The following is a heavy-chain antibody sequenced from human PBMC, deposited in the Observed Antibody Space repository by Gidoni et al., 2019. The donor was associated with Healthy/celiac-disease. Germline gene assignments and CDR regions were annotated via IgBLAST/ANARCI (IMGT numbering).Heavy chain of an antibody. CDR3: TSIAARSPFDY. Sequence: EVQLVESGGGLVQPGGSLTLSWAASGFTFSGSALHWVRQASGKGLGWVCRIRSKANSYATAYAASVKGRFTISRDDSKNTAYLQMNSLKTEDTAVYYCTSIAARSPFDYWGQGTLVTVSS. V-gene: IGHV3-73*01. CDR1: GFTFSGSA. CDR2: IRSKANSYAT. J-gene: IGHJ4*02. D-gene: IGHD6-6*01.